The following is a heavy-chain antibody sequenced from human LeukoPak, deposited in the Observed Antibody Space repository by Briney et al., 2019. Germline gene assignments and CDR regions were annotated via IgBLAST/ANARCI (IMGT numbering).Heavy chain of an antibody. V-gene: IGHV4-59*01. CDR3: ARSPYGGDYYMDV. D-gene: IGHD4-17*01. CDR2: IYYSGST. Sequence: SETLSLTCTVSGGSISSYYWSWIRQPPGKGLEWIGYIYYSGSTNYNPSLKSRVTISVDTSKNQFSLKLSSVTAADTAVYYCARSPYGGDYYMDVWGKGTTVTVSS. J-gene: IGHJ6*03. CDR1: GGSISSYY.